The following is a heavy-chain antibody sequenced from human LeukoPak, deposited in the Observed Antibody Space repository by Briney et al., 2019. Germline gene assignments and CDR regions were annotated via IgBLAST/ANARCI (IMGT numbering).Heavy chain of an antibody. Sequence: GGSLRLSCAASGFTFSNYNMNWVRQAPGKGLEWVSSISSSSSYIYYADSVKGRFTSSRDNAKKSLYLQMNSLRAEDTAVYYCARDLLGYNYHYMDVWGKGTTVTVSS. V-gene: IGHV3-21*01. J-gene: IGHJ6*03. CDR2: ISSSSSYI. CDR1: GFTFSNYN. D-gene: IGHD3-10*01. CDR3: ARDLLGYNYHYMDV.